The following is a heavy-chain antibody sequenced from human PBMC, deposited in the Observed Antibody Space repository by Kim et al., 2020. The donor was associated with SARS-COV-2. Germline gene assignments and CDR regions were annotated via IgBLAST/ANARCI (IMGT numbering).Heavy chain of an antibody. CDR3: ARARWGSYFDY. CDR2: YI. D-gene: IGHD2-21*01. J-gene: IGHJ4*02. V-gene: IGHV3-21*01. Sequence: YIYYADSVRGRFTNSRDNAENSLHLQMNSLRAEDTAVYYCARARWGSYFDYWGQGTLVTVSS.